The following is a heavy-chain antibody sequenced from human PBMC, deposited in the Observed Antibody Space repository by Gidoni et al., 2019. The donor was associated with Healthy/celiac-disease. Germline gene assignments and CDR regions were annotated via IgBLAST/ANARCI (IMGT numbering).Heavy chain of an antibody. Sequence: QVQLQESGPGLVKPSQTLSLTCTVSGGSISSGGYYWSWIRQHPGKGLEWIGYIYYSGSTYYNPSLKSRVTISVDTSKNQFSLKLSSVTAADTAVYYCARGWWELTNWYFDLWGRGTLVTVSS. V-gene: IGHV4-31*03. CDR2: IYYSGST. D-gene: IGHD1-26*01. CDR3: ARGWWELTNWYFDL. CDR1: GGSISSGGYY. J-gene: IGHJ2*01.